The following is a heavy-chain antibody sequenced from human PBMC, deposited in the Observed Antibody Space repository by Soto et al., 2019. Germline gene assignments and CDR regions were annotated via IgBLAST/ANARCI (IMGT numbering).Heavy chain of an antibody. V-gene: IGHV4-59*01. CDR1: GGSFSGYY. Sequence: SETLSLTCAVYGGSFSGYYWSWVRQAPGKGLEWIGCIYYRGNTFYNPSLKSRGTISVDTSNNQFSLKLDSVTPADTAVYYCARDGREASGIDVWGQGTAVTVSS. D-gene: IGHD1-26*01. CDR2: IYYRGNT. CDR3: ARDGREASGIDV. J-gene: IGHJ6*02.